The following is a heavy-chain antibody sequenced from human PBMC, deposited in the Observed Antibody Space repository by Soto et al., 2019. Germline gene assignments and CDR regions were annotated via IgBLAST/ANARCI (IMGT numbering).Heavy chain of an antibody. J-gene: IGHJ4*02. CDR2: IKSKTDGGTT. D-gene: IGHD6-19*01. CDR3: TTGFDSGWYYVDY. Sequence: WGSLRLSCAASGFTFSNAWMILCRHAPLKGLEWVGRIKSKTDGGTTDYAAPVKGRFTISRDDSKNTLYLQMNSLKTEDTAVYYCTTGFDSGWYYVDYWGQGTLVTVSS. V-gene: IGHV3-15*01. CDR1: GFTFSNAW.